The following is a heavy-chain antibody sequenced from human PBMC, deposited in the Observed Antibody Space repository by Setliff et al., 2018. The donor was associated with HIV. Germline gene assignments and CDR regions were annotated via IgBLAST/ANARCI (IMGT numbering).Heavy chain of an antibody. CDR1: GESFSGFY. CDR3: AQLGMVDDFDY. Sequence: SETLSLTCAVYGESFSGFYWTWIRQPPGKGLEWIGDINHSGRTNYNPSLKSRVTMSVDTSKNQFSLKLNSVTDADTAVYYCAQLGMVDDFDYWGQGTLVTVSS. V-gene: IGHV4-34*01. J-gene: IGHJ4*02. CDR2: INHSGRT. D-gene: IGHD1-1*01.